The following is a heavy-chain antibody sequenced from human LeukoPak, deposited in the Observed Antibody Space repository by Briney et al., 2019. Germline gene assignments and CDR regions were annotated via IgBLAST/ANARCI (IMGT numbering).Heavy chain of an antibody. CDR2: IKQDGSEK. J-gene: IGHJ6*03. D-gene: IGHD6-13*01. CDR3: ARVSSSYIYYYYYMDV. CDR1: GFTFSSYW. V-gene: IGHV3-7*01. Sequence: PGGSLRLSCAASGFTFSSYWMSWLRQATGKGLEWVANIKQDGSEKYYVDSVKGRFTISRDNAKNSLYLQMNSLRAEDTAVYYCARVSSSYIYYYYYMDVWGKGTTVTVSS.